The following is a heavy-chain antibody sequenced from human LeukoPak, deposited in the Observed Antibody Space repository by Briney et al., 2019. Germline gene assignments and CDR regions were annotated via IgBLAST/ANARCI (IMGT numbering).Heavy chain of an antibody. Sequence: SETLSLTCTVSGGSVSSSSYYWGWIRQPPGKGLEWIGSIYYSGNTYYNPSLKSRVTISVDTSKNQFSLKLRSVTAADTAVYYCARRMSGWSIEYWGQGTLVTVSS. CDR3: ARRMSGWSIEY. J-gene: IGHJ4*02. V-gene: IGHV4-39*01. D-gene: IGHD3-3*01. CDR2: IYYSGNT. CDR1: GGSVSSSSYY.